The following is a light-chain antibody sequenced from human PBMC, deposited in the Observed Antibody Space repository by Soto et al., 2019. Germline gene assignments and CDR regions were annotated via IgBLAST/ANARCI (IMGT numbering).Light chain of an antibody. CDR3: QSYDGNFLTMI. Sequence: QAVVTQPPSVSGAPGQRVTISCTGTNSNIGAGYDVHWYQHFPGTAPRLLIYNNTNRPSGVPDRFSGSKSGTSASLAITGLQAEDEADYYCQSYDGNFLTMIFGVGTKVTVL. J-gene: IGLJ2*01. V-gene: IGLV1-40*01. CDR2: NNT. CDR1: NSNIGAGYD.